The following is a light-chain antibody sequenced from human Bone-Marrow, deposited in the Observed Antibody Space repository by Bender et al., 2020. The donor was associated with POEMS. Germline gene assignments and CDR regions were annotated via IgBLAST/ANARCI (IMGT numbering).Light chain of an antibody. CDR1: GSNIGGYP. CDR2: TIN. J-gene: IGLJ3*02. V-gene: IGLV1-44*01. Sequence: QSVLTQPTSVSGTPGQRVTISCSGSGSNIGGYPVNWYQQLPGTAPRLLIYTINERPSGVPDRFSGSKSGTSASLAITGLQSDDEAIYFCVAWDASLNGWVFGGGTKLTVL. CDR3: VAWDASLNGWV.